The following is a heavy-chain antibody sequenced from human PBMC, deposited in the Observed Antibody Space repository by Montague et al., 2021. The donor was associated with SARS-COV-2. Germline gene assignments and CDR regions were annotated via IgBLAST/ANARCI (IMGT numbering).Heavy chain of an antibody. CDR3: AKDSSSIWFGGLLSLPDY. CDR1: GFTFSSYG. J-gene: IGHJ4*02. CDR2: ISYDGSNK. D-gene: IGHD3-10*01. V-gene: IGHV3-30*18. Sequence: SLRLSCAASGFTFSSYGMHWVRQAPGKGLEWVAVISYDGSNKYYADSVKGRFTISRDNSKNTLYLQMNSLRAEDTAVYYCAKDSSSIWFGGLLSLPDYWGQGTLVTVSS.